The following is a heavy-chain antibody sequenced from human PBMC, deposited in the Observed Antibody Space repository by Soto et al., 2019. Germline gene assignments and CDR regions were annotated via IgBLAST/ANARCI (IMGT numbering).Heavy chain of an antibody. Sequence: EVQLVETGGDLVQPGWPLRLFCAASGFSDSSKYMSWVRQAPGKGPESVSLIQSGGTTYYAGSVKGRFTISRHYSENKLVFEMNSLRLEDTAVYYCTRDDVHFNGDGYYGVPMDVWGKGTTVTVSA. J-gene: IGHJ6*04. CDR2: IQSGGTT. CDR3: TRDDVHFNGDGYYGVPMDV. V-gene: IGHV3-66*01. CDR1: GFSDSSKY. D-gene: IGHD2-8*01.